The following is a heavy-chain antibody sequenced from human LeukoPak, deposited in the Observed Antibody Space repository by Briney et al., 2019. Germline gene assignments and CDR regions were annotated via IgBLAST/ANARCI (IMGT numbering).Heavy chain of an antibody. D-gene: IGHD6-13*01. CDR2: IRYDGSNK. CDR3: ARDPPRIAAAGTKAFDI. J-gene: IGHJ3*02. CDR1: GFSFSSYG. Sequence: PGGSLRLSCAASGFSFSSYGMYWVRQAPGKGLEWVAFIRYDGSNKYYADSVKGRFTISRDNAKNSLYLQMNSLRAEDTAVYYCARDPPRIAAAGTKAFDIWGQGTMVTVSS. V-gene: IGHV3-30*02.